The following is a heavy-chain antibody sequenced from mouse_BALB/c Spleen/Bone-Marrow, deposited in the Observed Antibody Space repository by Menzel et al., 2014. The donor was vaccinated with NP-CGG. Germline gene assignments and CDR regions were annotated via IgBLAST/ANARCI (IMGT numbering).Heavy chain of an antibody. D-gene: IGHD2-3*01. Sequence: QVQLQQSGAELVKPGASVRLSCKASGYSFTTYWIHWVKQRPGQGLEWIGSINPSNGRTNYNEKFKSKATLTVDKSSSTASMEHSSLTSEDSAVYYCARYDGPAWFAYWGQGTLVTVTA. CDR3: ARYDGPAWFAY. V-gene: IGHV1S81*02. J-gene: IGHJ3*01. CDR2: INPSNGRT. CDR1: GYSFTTYW.